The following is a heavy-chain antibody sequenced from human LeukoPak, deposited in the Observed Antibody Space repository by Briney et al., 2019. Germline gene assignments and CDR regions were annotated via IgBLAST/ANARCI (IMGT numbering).Heavy chain of an antibody. D-gene: IGHD5-12*01. CDR2: IIPIFGTA. CDR1: GGTFSSYA. V-gene: IGHV1-69*05. Sequence: GASVKVSCKASGGTFSSYAISWVRQAPGQGLEWMGGIIPIFGTANYAQKFQGRVTMTRDASITTAYMELSSLRSEDTAVYYCAREATIMGGINRYFDLWGRGTLVTVSS. CDR3: AREATIMGGINRYFDL. J-gene: IGHJ2*01.